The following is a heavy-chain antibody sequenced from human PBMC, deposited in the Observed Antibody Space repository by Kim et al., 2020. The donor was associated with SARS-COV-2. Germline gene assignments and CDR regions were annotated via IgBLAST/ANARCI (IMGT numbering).Heavy chain of an antibody. Sequence: SVKVSCKASGGTFSSYAISWVRQAPGQGLEWMGGIIPIFGTANYAQKFQGRVTITADESTSTAYMELSSLRSEDTAVYYCARVCYYVSVSVEAAFDIWGQGTMVTVSS. CDR1: GGTFSSYA. CDR3: ARVCYYVSVSVEAAFDI. J-gene: IGHJ3*02. CDR2: IIPIFGTA. D-gene: IGHD2-21*01. V-gene: IGHV1-69*13.